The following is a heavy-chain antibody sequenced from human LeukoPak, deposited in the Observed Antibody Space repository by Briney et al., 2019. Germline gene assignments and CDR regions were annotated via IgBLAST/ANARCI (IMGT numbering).Heavy chain of an antibody. CDR3: ARVLETDCSGGSCYSGLDH. D-gene: IGHD2-15*01. J-gene: IGHJ4*02. CDR2: ISTSSYI. CDR1: GFTFSRYN. Sequence: GGSLRLSCAASGFTFSRYNMKWVRQAPGKGLEWVSSISTSSYIYYADSVKGRFTISRDNAQNSLYLQMNSLRVEDTAVYYCARVLETDCSGGSCYSGLDHWGQGTLVTVSS. V-gene: IGHV3-21*01.